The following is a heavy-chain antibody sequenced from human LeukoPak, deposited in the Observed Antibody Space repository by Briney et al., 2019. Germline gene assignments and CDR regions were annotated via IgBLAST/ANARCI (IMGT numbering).Heavy chain of an antibody. CDR2: ISSSGSTI. CDR3: ARDSRGYSYGPSTDY. J-gene: IGHJ4*02. CDR1: GFTFSSYE. Sequence: GGSLRLSCAASGFTFSSYEMNWVRQAPGKGLEWVSYISSSGSTIYYADSVKGRFTISRDISRNSLYLQMDSLRVEDTAMYYCARDSRGYSYGPSTDYWGQGTLVAVSS. D-gene: IGHD5-18*01. V-gene: IGHV3-48*03.